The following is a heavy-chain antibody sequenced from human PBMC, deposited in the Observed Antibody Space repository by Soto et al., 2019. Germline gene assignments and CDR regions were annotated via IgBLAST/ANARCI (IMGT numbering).Heavy chain of an antibody. V-gene: IGHV3-23*01. J-gene: IGHJ6*03. D-gene: IGHD3-9*01. CDR3: AKNGDYDILTGYYALHYMDV. Sequence: GGSLRLSCAASGFTFSSYAMSWVRQAPGKGLEWVSTISGSGGSTYYADSVKGRFTISRDNSKNTLYLQMNSLRAEDTAVYYCAKNGDYDILTGYYALHYMDVWGKGTTVTVSS. CDR2: ISGSGGST. CDR1: GFTFSSYA.